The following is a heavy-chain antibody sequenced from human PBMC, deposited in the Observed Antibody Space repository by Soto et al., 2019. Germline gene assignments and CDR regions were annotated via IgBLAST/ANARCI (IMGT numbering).Heavy chain of an antibody. J-gene: IGHJ5*02. V-gene: IGHV4-4*02. D-gene: IGHD3-10*01. CDR2: ISHSGSA. Sequence: PSETLSLTCAASGGSISGSNWWSWVRQPPGKGLEWIGEISHSGSANYNPSLKTRVTLSIDKSKNHFSLRVASVTPADTAVYYCARFNWVRGVSWFDPWGQGILVTVSS. CDR1: GGSISGSNW. CDR3: ARFNWVRGVSWFDP.